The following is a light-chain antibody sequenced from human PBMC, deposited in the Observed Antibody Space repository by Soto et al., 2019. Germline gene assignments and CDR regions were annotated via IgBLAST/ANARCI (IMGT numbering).Light chain of an antibody. J-gene: IGLJ2*01. Sequence: QSVLTQPPSVSGAPGQRVTISCTGGSSNIGAGYTVNWYQQLPGTAPKLLISGLHYRPSGGPDRFSASKSGTSVALVITGLQAEDEADYYCQSYDSTRRGVFGGGTKLTVL. V-gene: IGLV1-40*01. CDR2: GLH. CDR3: QSYDSTRRGV. CDR1: SSNIGAGYT.